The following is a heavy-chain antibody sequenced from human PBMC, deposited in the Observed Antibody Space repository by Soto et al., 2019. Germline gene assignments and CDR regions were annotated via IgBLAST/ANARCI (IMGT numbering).Heavy chain of an antibody. CDR2: ISSSSSYI. CDR3: ARSITIFGVVLDAFDI. V-gene: IGHV3-21*02. Sequence: EVQLVESGGGLVKPGGSLRLSCAASGFTFSSYSMNWVRQAPGKGLEWVSSISSSSSYIYYADSVKGRFTISRDNAKNSLYLQMNSLRAEDTAVYYCARSITIFGVVLDAFDIRGQGTMVTVSS. D-gene: IGHD3-3*01. J-gene: IGHJ3*02. CDR1: GFTFSSYS.